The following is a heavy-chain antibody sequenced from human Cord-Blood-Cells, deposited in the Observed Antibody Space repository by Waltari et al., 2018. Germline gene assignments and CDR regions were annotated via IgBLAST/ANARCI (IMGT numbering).Heavy chain of an antibody. CDR3: ARCIAAAGTGYFQH. CDR1: GFTFSSYA. J-gene: IGHJ1*01. D-gene: IGHD6-13*01. V-gene: IGHV3-30*04. Sequence: QVQLVEPGGGVVQPGRSLRLSCAASGFTFSSYAMHWVRQAPGKGLEWVAVISYDGSNKYCADSGKGRFTISRVNSKNTLYLQMNSLRAEDTAVYYCARCIAAAGTGYFQHWGQGTLVTVSS. CDR2: ISYDGSNK.